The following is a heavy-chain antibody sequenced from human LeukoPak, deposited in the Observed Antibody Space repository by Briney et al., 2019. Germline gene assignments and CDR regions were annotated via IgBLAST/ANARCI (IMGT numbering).Heavy chain of an antibody. J-gene: IGHJ1*01. CDR1: GGSFSGYY. Sequence: SETLSLTCAVYGGSFSGYYWSWIRQPPGKGLEWTGEINHSGSTNYNPSLKSRVTISVDTSKNQFSLKLSSVTAADTAVYYCARPHYRQYFQHWGQGTLVTVSS. V-gene: IGHV4-34*01. D-gene: IGHD3-10*01. CDR3: ARPHYRQYFQH. CDR2: INHSGST.